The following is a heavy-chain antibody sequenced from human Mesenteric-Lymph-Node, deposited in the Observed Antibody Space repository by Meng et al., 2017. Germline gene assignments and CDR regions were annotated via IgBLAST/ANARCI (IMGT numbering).Heavy chain of an antibody. D-gene: IGHD3-3*01. CDR1: GGSFSGYY. V-gene: IGHV4-34*01. J-gene: IGHJ3*02. CDR2: INHSGST. Sequence: GSLRLSCAVYGGSFSGYYWSWIRQPPGKGLEWIGEINHSGSTNYNPSLKSRVTISVDTSKNQFSLKLSSVTAADTAVYYCARDPQRITIFGVVILGAFDIWGQGTMVTVSS. CDR3: ARDPQRITIFGVVILGAFDI.